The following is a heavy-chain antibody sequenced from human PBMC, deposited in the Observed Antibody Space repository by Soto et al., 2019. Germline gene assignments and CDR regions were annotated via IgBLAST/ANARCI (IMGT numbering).Heavy chain of an antibody. V-gene: IGHV3-30-3*01. CDR2: ISYDGSNK. Sequence: GGSLRLSCAASGFTFSSYAMHWVRQAPGKGLEWVAVISYDGSNKYYADSVKGRFTISRDNSKNTLYLQMNSLRADDTAVYYCARGRGWYFDYWGQGTLVTVSS. J-gene: IGHJ4*02. D-gene: IGHD6-19*01. CDR1: GFTFSSYA. CDR3: ARGRGWYFDY.